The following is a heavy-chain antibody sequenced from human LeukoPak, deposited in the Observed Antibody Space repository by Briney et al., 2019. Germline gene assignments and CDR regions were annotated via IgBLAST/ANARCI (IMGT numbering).Heavy chain of an antibody. CDR3: AREFRLDY. CDR1: EFTFSSYE. J-gene: IGHJ4*02. CDR2: ISSSGSAM. Sequence: GGSLRLSCAASEFTFSSYEMNWVRQAPGKGLEWVSYISSSGSAMYYADSVKDRFTISRDNTKNSLYLQMNSLRAEDTAVYYCAREFRLDYWGQGTLVTVSS. V-gene: IGHV3-48*03.